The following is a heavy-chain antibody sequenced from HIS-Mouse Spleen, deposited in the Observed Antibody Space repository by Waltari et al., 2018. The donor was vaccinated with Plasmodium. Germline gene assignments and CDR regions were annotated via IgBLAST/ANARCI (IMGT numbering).Heavy chain of an antibody. D-gene: IGHD6-13*01. Sequence: EVQLVESGGGLVQPGGSLSLCCDASGFTFSSYWMSWVRQAPGKGLELVANIKQDGSEKYYVDSVKGRFTISRDNAKNSLYLQMNSLRAEDTAVYYCASSWYWYFDLWGRGTLVTVSS. V-gene: IGHV3-7*01. CDR2: IKQDGSEK. CDR1: GFTFSSYW. J-gene: IGHJ2*01. CDR3: ASSWYWYFDL.